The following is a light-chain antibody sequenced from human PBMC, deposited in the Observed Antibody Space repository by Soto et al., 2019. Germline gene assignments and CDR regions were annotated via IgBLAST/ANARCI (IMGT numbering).Light chain of an antibody. J-gene: IGKJ1*01. CDR3: QQYSNYWT. V-gene: IGKV1-5*03. CDR2: KAS. CDR1: QSLSSW. Sequence: DIQMTQSPSTLSASVGYRVSITCRASQSLSSWLAWYQQKPGKAPRLLIYKASTLESGVPSRFSGSGSGTDFTLTISSLQPDDFATYYCQQYSNYWTFGQGTKVDIK.